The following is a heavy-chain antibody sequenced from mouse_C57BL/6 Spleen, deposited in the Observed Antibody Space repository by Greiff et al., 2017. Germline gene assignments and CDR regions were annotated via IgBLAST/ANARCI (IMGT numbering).Heavy chain of an antibody. CDR2: IDPETGGT. V-gene: IGHV1-15*01. J-gene: IGHJ3*01. CDR3: TRDGLAY. CDR1: GYTFTDYE. Sequence: VKVVESGAELVRPGASVTLSCKASGYTFTDYEMHWVKQTPVHGLEWIGAIDPETGGTAYNQKFKGKAILTADKSSSTAYMELRSLTSEDAAVYYCTRDGLAYWGQGTLVTVSA.